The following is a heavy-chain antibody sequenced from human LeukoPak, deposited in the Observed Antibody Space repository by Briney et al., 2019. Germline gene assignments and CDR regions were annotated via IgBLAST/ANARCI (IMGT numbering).Heavy chain of an antibody. J-gene: IGHJ6*02. V-gene: IGHV3-21*01. CDR3: ARELPLTIFGVANGMDV. CDR2: FKSSSYI. Sequence: PGGSLRLSCAASGLVFSSYDMTWVRQAPGKGLEWVSSFKSSSYIYYADSVRGRFTISRDNAKNSLYLQMNSLRAEDTAVYYCARELPLTIFGVANGMDVWGQGTTVIVSS. D-gene: IGHD3-3*01. CDR1: GLVFSSYD.